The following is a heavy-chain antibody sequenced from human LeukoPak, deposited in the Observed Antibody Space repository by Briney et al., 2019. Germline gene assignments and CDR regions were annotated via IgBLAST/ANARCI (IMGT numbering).Heavy chain of an antibody. Sequence: ASVKVSCKASGYTFTGYYMHWVRQAPGQGLEWMGWINPNGGGTNYAQKFQGRVTMTRDTSISTAYMELSRLRSDDTAVYYCAREKDSSSWYIDYWGQGTLVTVSS. CDR1: GYTFTGYY. J-gene: IGHJ4*02. V-gene: IGHV1-2*02. CDR3: AREKDSSSWYIDY. CDR2: INPNGGGT. D-gene: IGHD6-13*01.